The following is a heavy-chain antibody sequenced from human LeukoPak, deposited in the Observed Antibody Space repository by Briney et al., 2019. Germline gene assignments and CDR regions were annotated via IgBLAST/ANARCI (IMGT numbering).Heavy chain of an antibody. CDR2: INHSGST. J-gene: IGHJ3*02. CDR1: GGSFSGYY. V-gene: IGHV4-34*01. D-gene: IGHD4-23*01. Sequence: SETLSLTCAVYGGSFSGYYWSWIRQPPGKGLEWIGEINHSGSTNYNPSLKSRVTISVDTSKNQFSLKLSSVTAADTAVYYCARVWSGGAFDIWGQGTMVTVSS. CDR3: ARVWSGGAFDI.